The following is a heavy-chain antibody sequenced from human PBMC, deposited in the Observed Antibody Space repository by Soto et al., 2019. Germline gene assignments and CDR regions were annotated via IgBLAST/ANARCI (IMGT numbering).Heavy chain of an antibody. J-gene: IGHJ4*02. CDR2: IKQDGSEK. D-gene: IGHD3-16*02. CDR3: ERDRGGSSFDSVWGSYRYTDY. Sequence: GGSLRLSCAASGFTFSSYWMSWVRQAPGKGLEWVANIKQDGSEKYYVDSVKGRFTISRDNAKNSLYLQMNSLRAEDPAVYYCERDRGGSSFDSVWGSYRYTDYWGQGTLVTVSS. V-gene: IGHV3-7*03. CDR1: GFTFSSYW.